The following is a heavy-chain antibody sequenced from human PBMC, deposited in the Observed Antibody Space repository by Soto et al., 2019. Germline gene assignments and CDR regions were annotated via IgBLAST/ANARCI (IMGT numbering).Heavy chain of an antibody. CDR2: IYYSGST. D-gene: IGHD3-10*01. Sequence: SETLSLTCPVSGGSISSYYWSWIRQPPGKGLEWIGYIYYSGSTNYNPSLKSRVTISVDTSKNQFSLNLSSVTAADTAVYYCARVWGGVFDFWGQGTMVTVSS. V-gene: IGHV4-59*01. CDR3: ARVWGGVFDF. CDR1: GGSISSYY. J-gene: IGHJ3*01.